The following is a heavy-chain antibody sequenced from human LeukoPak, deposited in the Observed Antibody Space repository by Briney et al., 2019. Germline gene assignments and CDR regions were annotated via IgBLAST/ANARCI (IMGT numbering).Heavy chain of an antibody. CDR3: AREGEPGSYEYFDV. Sequence: SETLSLTCSVSGDSMNAYYWTWIRQTPTQGLEWIGHISHSGKTAYNSALKSRVTISLDTSRTHFSLSLNSVTAADTALYFCAREGEPGSYEYFDVWGRGTLVTVSS. CDR1: GDSMNAYY. D-gene: IGHD3-10*01. CDR2: ISHSGKT. V-gene: IGHV4-59*01. J-gene: IGHJ2*01.